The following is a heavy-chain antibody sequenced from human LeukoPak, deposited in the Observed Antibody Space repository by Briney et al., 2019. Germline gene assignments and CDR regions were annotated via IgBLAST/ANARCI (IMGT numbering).Heavy chain of an antibody. Sequence: SVKVSCKASGGTFSSYAISWVRQAPGQGLEWMGGIIPIFGTANYAQKFQGRVTITADESTSTAYMELSSLRSEDTAVYYCARRVVTATHDAFDIWGQGTMVTVSS. J-gene: IGHJ3*02. V-gene: IGHV1-69*13. CDR2: IIPIFGTA. CDR1: GGTFSSYA. D-gene: IGHD2-21*02. CDR3: ARRVVTATHDAFDI.